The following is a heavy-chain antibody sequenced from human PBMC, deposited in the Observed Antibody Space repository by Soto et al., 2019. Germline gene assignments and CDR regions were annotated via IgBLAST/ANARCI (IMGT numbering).Heavy chain of an antibody. V-gene: IGHV3-74*01. D-gene: IGHD3-10*01. CDR1: EFTFSGRS. CDR3: ARGWFGPDA. J-gene: IGHJ6*03. CDR2: IDKVGTDS. Sequence: EVQLVESGGGLVQPGGSRRLSCAASEFTFSGRSVHWVRQAPGKGRVWVSGIDKVGTDSTYADSVKGRFTSPRDNAKNSVYLQLNSRTVEATAVYYCARGWFGPDAWGKGTRSPSP.